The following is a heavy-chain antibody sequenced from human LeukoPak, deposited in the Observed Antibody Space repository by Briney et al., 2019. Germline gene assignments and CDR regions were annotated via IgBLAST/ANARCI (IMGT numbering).Heavy chain of an antibody. J-gene: IGHJ4*02. Sequence: PGGSLRLSCAASGFTFSSYAMSWVRQVPGKGLEWVSVISGSGDNTYYGDSVKGRFTISRDNSKNTLYLQMNSLGAEDTAVYYCAKISSGGSEFDYWGQGTLVTVSS. D-gene: IGHD2-15*01. CDR1: GFTFSSYA. V-gene: IGHV3-23*01. CDR3: AKISSGGSEFDY. CDR2: ISGSGDNT.